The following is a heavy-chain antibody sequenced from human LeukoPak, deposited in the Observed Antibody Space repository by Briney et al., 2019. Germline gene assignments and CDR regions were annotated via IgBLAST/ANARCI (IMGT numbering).Heavy chain of an antibody. V-gene: IGHV3-9*01. D-gene: IGHD3-3*01. CDR1: GFTFDDYA. Sequence: GRSLRLSCAASGFTFDDYAMHWVRQAPGKGLEWVSGISWNSGSIGYADSVKGRFTISRDNAKNSLYLQMNSLRAEDTAVYYCARDSEWLVSKFDYWGQGTLVTVSS. J-gene: IGHJ4*02. CDR2: ISWNSGSI. CDR3: ARDSEWLVSKFDY.